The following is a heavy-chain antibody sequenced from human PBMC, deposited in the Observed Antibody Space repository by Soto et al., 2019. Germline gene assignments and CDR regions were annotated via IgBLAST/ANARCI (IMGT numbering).Heavy chain of an antibody. CDR1: GYTFISYG. Sequence: ASVKVSCKASGYTFISYGISWVRQAPGQGLEWMGWISAYNGNTNYAQKFQGRVTMSTDTSTSTAYMELRSLRSDDTAVYYCARDSAYYYDSSGYSNFDYWGQGTLVTVSS. CDR3: ARDSAYYYDSSGYSNFDY. D-gene: IGHD3-22*01. CDR2: ISAYNGNT. J-gene: IGHJ4*02. V-gene: IGHV1-18*01.